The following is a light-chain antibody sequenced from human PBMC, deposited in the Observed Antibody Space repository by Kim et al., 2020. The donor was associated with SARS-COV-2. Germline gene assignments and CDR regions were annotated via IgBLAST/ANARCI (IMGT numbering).Light chain of an antibody. CDR2: SDK. CDR1: SLRGYY. CDR3: NSRDSSGNHVL. V-gene: IGLV3-19*01. Sequence: ALGQTVTITCNRDSLRGYYASWFRQKSRQAPILVIYSDKNRPSGIPDRFSGYGSGDTASLTITGAQAEDEADYYCNSRDSSGNHVLFGGGTKLTVL. J-gene: IGLJ3*02.